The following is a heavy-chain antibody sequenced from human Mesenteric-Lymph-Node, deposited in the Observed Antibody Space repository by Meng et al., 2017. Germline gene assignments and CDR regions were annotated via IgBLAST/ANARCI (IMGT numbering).Heavy chain of an antibody. J-gene: IGHJ4*02. V-gene: IGHV1-18*01. CDR1: GYTFSSSG. CDR3: ASGCSGGSCSLDY. CDR2: ISAYNGDT. Sequence: QGQLVQSGTQVKKPGASVKVSCKAAGYTFSSSGITWVRQAPGQGLEWMGWISAYNGDTKYAQKFQGRVTMTTDTSTSTAYMDLRSLRSDDTAVYYCASGCSGGSCSLDYWGQGTLVTVSS. D-gene: IGHD2-15*01.